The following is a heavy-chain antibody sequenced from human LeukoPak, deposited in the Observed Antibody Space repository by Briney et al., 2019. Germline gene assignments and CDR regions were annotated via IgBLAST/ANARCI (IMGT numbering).Heavy chain of an antibody. Sequence: ASVKVSCKASGGTFSSYAISWVRQAPGQGLEWMGGIIPIFGTANYAQKFQGRVTITADKSTSTAYMELSSLRSEDTAVYYCARPLLPYSSGYNQGYDYWGQGTLVTVSS. CDR3: ARPLLPYSSGYNQGYDY. CDR1: GGTFSSYA. CDR2: IIPIFGTA. J-gene: IGHJ4*02. V-gene: IGHV1-69*06. D-gene: IGHD3-22*01.